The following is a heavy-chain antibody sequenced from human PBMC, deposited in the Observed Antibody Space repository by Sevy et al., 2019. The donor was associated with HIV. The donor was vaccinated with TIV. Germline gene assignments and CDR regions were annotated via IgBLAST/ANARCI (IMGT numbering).Heavy chain of an antibody. J-gene: IGHJ4*02. CDR3: ARLRWDLVVVPGATPGCYFDS. CDR2: VSHSGNT. V-gene: IGHV4-59*08. Sequence: TETLSLTCTVSGDSINTYYWSWIRQPPGKGLEWIGYVSHSGNTNYNPPLKSRVSMSVDTSTNQFSLKAKSVTAADTAVYYCARLRWDLVVVPGATPGCYFDSWGQGTLVIVSS. D-gene: IGHD2-2*02. CDR1: GDSINTYY.